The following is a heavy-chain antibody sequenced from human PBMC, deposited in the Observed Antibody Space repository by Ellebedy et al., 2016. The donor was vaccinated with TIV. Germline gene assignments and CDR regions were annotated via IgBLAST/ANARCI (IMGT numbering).Heavy chain of an antibody. CDR2: IIPLFGTP. CDR1: RGIFNRCI. D-gene: IGHD2-2*01. J-gene: IGHJ6*03. CDR3: AYTLPHRHCTTNSCFRTSYYMDV. Sequence: SVKVSCXASRGIFNRCIFTWVRQAPGQGLEWMGGIIPLFGTPNYPQKFRDRVTITADEFTSTVYMELSRLTSEDTAVYYCAYTLPHRHCTTNSCFRTSYYMDVWGKGTTVTVSS. V-gene: IGHV1-69*13.